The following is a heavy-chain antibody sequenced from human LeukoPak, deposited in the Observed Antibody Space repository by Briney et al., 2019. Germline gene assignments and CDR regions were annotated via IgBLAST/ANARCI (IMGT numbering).Heavy chain of an antibody. V-gene: IGHV3-48*01. J-gene: IGHJ1*01. CDR1: GFTFSSYS. Sequence: GGSLRLSCAASGFTFSSYSMNWVRQAPGKGLEWVSYISSSSSTIYYADSVKGRFTISRDNAKNSLYLQMNSLRAEDTAVYYCARAGVYTYYYDSSGYPTTAHFQHWGQGTLVTVSS. CDR3: ARAGVYTYYYDSSGYPTTAHFQH. CDR2: ISSSSSTI. D-gene: IGHD3-22*01.